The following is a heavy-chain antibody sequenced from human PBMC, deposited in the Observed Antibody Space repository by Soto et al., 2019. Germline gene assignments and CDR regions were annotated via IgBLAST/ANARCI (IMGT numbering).Heavy chain of an antibody. CDR1: GFNFPTYW. D-gene: IGHD3-3*01. CDR2: IYPDDSDT. V-gene: IGHV5-51*01. CDR3: ARGKNIAPRGVLAV. J-gene: IGHJ4*02. Sequence: PGESLKISCKHSGFNFPTYWIAWVRQMPGKGLEWMGTIYPDDSDTRYSPSFQGQVTISADKSIQTAYLQWGSLKASDSALYYCARGKNIAPRGVLAVRGQGPPVPVSS.